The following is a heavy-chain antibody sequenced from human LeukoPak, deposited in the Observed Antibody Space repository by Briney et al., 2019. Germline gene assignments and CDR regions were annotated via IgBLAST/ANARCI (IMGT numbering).Heavy chain of an antibody. V-gene: IGHV1-18*04. CDR2: ISAYNGNT. CDR1: GYTFTSYY. CDR3: ARADGYNWNDEEDWFDP. D-gene: IGHD1-20*01. J-gene: IGHJ5*02. Sequence: ASVKVSCKASGYTFTSYYIHWVRQAPGQGLEWMGWISAYNGNTNYAQKLQGRVTMTTDTSTSTAYMELRSLRSDDTAVYYCARADGYNWNDEEDWFDPWGQGTLVTVSS.